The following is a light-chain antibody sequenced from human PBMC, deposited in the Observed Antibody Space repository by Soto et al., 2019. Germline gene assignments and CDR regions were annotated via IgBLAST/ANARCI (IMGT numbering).Light chain of an antibody. Sequence: DIQITQSPSWLSASLPDRVTITCRSSQSISSYLNWYQQKPGKAPKLLIYAASSLQSGVPSRFSGSGSGTDFTLTISSLKPEDFATYYCQQSYSTPMYTFGQGTRMEIK. CDR2: AAS. CDR1: QSISSY. V-gene: IGKV1-39*01. J-gene: IGKJ5*01. CDR3: QQSYSTPMYT.